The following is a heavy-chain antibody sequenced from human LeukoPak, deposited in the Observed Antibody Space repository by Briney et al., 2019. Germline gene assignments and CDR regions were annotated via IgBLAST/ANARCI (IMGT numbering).Heavy chain of an antibody. CDR2: TYYRSKWYN. CDR3: ASSGSGSYSDYYYYYGMDV. D-gene: IGHD3-10*01. V-gene: IGHV6-1*01. CDR1: GDSVSSNSAA. Sequence: SQTLSLTCALSGDSVSSNSAAWNWIRQSPSRGLEWLGRTYYRSKWYNDYAVSVKSRITINPDTSKNQFSLQLNSVTTEDTAVYYCASSGSGSYSDYYYYYGMDVWGQGTRSPSP. J-gene: IGHJ6*02.